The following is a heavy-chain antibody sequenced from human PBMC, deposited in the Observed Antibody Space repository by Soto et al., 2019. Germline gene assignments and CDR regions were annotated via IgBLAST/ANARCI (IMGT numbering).Heavy chain of an antibody. CDR3: ARLGVGATWYYFDY. V-gene: IGHV4-4*07. Sequence: SETLSLTCTVSGGSISSYYWSWIRQPAGKGLEWIGRIYTSGSTNYNPSLKSRVTMSVDTAKNQFSLKLSSVTAADTAVYYCARLGVGATWYYFDYWGQGTLVTVSS. CDR2: IYTSGST. J-gene: IGHJ4*02. CDR1: GGSISSYY. D-gene: IGHD1-26*01.